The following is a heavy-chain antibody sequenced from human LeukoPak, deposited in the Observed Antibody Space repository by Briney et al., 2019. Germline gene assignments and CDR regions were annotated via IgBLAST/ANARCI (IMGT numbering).Heavy chain of an antibody. D-gene: IGHD1-26*01. CDR3: AKGQNVVGGATALDP. J-gene: IGHJ5*02. Sequence: GGSVRLSCAAYGFSFTIYGLRWVRQAPGKGREWMSVVSGSGNKIYYADSVKGPFTISRDPSKKSVFLQMNRLSAEGTAVYFCAKGQNVVGGATALDPWGQGTPVTVSP. CDR1: GFSFTIYG. CDR2: VSGSGNKI. V-gene: IGHV3-23*01.